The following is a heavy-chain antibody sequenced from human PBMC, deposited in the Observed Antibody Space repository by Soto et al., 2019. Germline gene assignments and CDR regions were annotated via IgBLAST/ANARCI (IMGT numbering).Heavy chain of an antibody. CDR3: ARRGVPRAQY. CDR2: IIPIFGTA. Sequence: QVQLVQSGAEVKKPGSSVKVSCKASGGTFSSYAISWVRQAPGQGLEWMGGIIPIFGTANYAQKFQGRVTITADESTGRADLELSSLRSEDAAVYYCARRGVPRAQYWGQGTLVTVSS. J-gene: IGHJ4*02. V-gene: IGHV1-69*12. D-gene: IGHD2-8*01. CDR1: GGTFSSYA.